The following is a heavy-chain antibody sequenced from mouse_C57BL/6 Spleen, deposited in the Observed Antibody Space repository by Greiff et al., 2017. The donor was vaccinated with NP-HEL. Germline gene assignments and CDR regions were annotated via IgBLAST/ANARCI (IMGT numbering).Heavy chain of an antibody. D-gene: IGHD2-3*01. V-gene: IGHV5-16*01. Sequence: EVQLVESEGGLVQPGSSMKLSCTASGFTFSDYYMAWVRQVPEKGLEWVANINYDGSSTYYLDSLKSRFIISRDNAKNILYLQMSSLKSEDTATYYCARDGRLLRGYAMDYWGQGTSVTVSS. J-gene: IGHJ4*01. CDR1: GFTFSDYY. CDR2: INYDGSST. CDR3: ARDGRLLRGYAMDY.